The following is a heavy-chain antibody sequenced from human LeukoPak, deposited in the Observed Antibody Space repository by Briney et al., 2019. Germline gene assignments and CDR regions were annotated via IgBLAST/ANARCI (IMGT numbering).Heavy chain of an antibody. CDR3: ARDRGSIAALAETDY. CDR1: GFTFDDYT. CDR2: ISWNSGSI. V-gene: IGHV3-9*01. D-gene: IGHD6-6*01. J-gene: IGHJ4*02. Sequence: PGRSLRLSCAASGFTFDDYTMHWVRQAPGKGLEWVSGISWNSGSIGYADAVKGRFTISRDNAKNSLYLQMNSLRAEDTAVYYCARDRGSIAALAETDYWGQGTLVTVSS.